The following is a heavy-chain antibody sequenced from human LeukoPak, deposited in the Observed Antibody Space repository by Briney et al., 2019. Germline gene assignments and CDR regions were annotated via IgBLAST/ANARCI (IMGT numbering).Heavy chain of an antibody. CDR2: IYYSGST. Sequence: SQTLSLTCTVSGGSISSGGYYWRWLRQHPGKGLEWIGYIYYSGSTYYNPSLKSRFTISVDTSKNQFSLKLSSVTAADTAVYYCAREVYQLLLENWFDPWGQGTLVTVSS. CDR1: GGSISSGGYY. CDR3: AREVYQLLLENWFDP. D-gene: IGHD2-2*01. V-gene: IGHV4-31*03. J-gene: IGHJ5*02.